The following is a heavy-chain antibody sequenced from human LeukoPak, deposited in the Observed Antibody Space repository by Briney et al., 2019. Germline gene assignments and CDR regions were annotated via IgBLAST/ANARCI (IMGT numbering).Heavy chain of an antibody. V-gene: IGHV1-46*02. J-gene: IGHJ4*02. Sequence: GASVKVSCRASGYTFNVYYMHWVRQAPGQGLEWMGIINPSGGSTSYAQKFQGRVTMTRDMSTSTVYMELSSLRSEDTAVYYCARESSSGSPGYWGQGTLVTVSS. CDR1: GYTFNVYY. CDR3: ARESSSGSPGY. CDR2: INPSGGST. D-gene: IGHD6-19*01.